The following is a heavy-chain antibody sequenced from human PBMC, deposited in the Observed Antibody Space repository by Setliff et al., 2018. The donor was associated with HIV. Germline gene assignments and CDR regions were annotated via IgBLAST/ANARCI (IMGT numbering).Heavy chain of an antibody. CDR1: GYSFTTYA. Sequence: ASVKVSCKASGYSFTTYAIHWVRQAPGQRLEWMGWLNAGDGDSGPSQEFRGRVIFTRDTSASTAYMELTSLRSDDTAVYYCAKSRVGFSVPYDAFDIWGQGTTVT. D-gene: IGHD1-26*01. J-gene: IGHJ3*02. CDR3: AKSRVGFSVPYDAFDI. V-gene: IGHV1-3*01. CDR2: LNAGDGDS.